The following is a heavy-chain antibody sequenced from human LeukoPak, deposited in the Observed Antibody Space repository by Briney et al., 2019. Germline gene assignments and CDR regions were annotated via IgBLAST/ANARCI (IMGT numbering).Heavy chain of an antibody. CDR1: GGTSSSYA. CDR2: IIPIFGTA. CDR3: ARGERIAAAAQTNWFDP. V-gene: IGHV1-69*13. J-gene: IGHJ5*02. D-gene: IGHD6-13*01. Sequence: ASVKVSCKASGGTSSSYAISWVRQAPGQGLEWMGGIIPIFGTANYAQKFQGRVTITADESTSTAYMELSSLRSEDTAVYYCARGERIAAAAQTNWFDPWGQGTLVTVSS.